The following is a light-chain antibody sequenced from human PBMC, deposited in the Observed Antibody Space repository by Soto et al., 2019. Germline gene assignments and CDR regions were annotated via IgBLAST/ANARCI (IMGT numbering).Light chain of an antibody. V-gene: IGKV3-20*01. Sequence: EIVLTQSPGTLSLSPGERATLSCRASQTVSKNYLAWYQQKPGQAPSLLIYDAFNRATDIPDRFSGSGSGTDFTLTITRLEPEDFAVYYCQQCAHSPLTFGQGTKVEMK. CDR3: QQCAHSPLT. CDR1: QTVSKNY. CDR2: DAF. J-gene: IGKJ1*01.